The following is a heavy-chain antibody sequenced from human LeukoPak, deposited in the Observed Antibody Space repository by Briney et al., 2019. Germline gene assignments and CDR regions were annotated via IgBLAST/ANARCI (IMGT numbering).Heavy chain of an antibody. CDR2: MKPDGSQK. CDR1: GFTFSLYW. CDR3: ARPRDGTTGWYGLDY. V-gene: IGHV3-7*01. D-gene: IGHD6-19*01. J-gene: IGHJ4*02. Sequence: GGSLRLSCAASGFTFSLYWMTWVRQAPGKGLEWVANMKPDGSQKYYVDSVKGRFTISRDDAKNSLYLQMNSLRADDTAVYYCARPRDGTTGWYGLDYWGQGTLVTVSS.